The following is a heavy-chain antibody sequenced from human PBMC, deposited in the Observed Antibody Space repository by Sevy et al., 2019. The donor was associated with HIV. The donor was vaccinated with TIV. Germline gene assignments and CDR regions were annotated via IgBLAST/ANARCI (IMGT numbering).Heavy chain of an antibody. V-gene: IGHV3-21*01. CDR2: ISSSSSYI. CDR1: GFTFSSYS. J-gene: IGHJ5*02. D-gene: IGHD2-2*01. Sequence: GGSLRLSCAASGFTFSSYSMNWVRQAPGKGLEWVSSISSSSSYIYYADSVKGRFTISRDNVKNSLYLQMNSLRAEDTAVYYCARDPHDIVVVPARIYNWFDPWGQGTLVTVSS. CDR3: ARDPHDIVVVPARIYNWFDP.